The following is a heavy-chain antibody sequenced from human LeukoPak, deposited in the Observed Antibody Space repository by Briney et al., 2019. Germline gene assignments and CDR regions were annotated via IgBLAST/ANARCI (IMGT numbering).Heavy chain of an antibody. Sequence: PGGTLRLSCAASGFTFSSYGMSWVRQAPGKGLEWVSAISGSGGSTYYADSVKGRFTISRDNSKNTLYLQMNSLRAEDTAVYYCAKLSSMVRGVIITTLDYWGQGTLVTVSS. D-gene: IGHD3-10*01. V-gene: IGHV3-23*01. CDR2: ISGSGGST. CDR3: AKLSSMVRGVIITTLDY. J-gene: IGHJ4*02. CDR1: GFTFSSYG.